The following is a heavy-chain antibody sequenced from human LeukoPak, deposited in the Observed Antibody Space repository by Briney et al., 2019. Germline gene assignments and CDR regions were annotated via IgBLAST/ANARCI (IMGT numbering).Heavy chain of an antibody. CDR2: IYYSGST. CDR3: ARSEGSSGYYVDWFDP. CDR1: GGSISSHY. D-gene: IGHD3-22*01. J-gene: IGHJ5*02. Sequence: SETLSLTCTVSGGSISSHYWSWIRQPPGKGLEWIGYIYYSGSTNYNPSLKSRVTISVDTSKNQFSLKLSSVTAADTAVYYCARSEGSSGYYVDWFDPWGQGTLVTVSS. V-gene: IGHV4-59*11.